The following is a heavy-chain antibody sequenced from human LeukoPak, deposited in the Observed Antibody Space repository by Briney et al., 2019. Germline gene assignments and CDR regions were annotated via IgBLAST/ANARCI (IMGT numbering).Heavy chain of an antibody. CDR2: MHPNSGNT. J-gene: IGHJ5*02. CDR3: ARRSFDWLLSGWFDP. D-gene: IGHD3-9*01. Sequence: ASGKASCKASGYTFTSYDIICVPKATGLRLEWMGWMHPNSGNTGYAQKFQGRVTMTRNTSISTAYMELSSLRSEDTAVYYCARRSFDWLLSGWFDPWGQGTLVTVSS. CDR1: GYTFTSYD. V-gene: IGHV1-8*01.